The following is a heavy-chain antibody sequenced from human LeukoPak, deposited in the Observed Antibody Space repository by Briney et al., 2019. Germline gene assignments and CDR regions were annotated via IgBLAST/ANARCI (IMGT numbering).Heavy chain of an antibody. V-gene: IGHV1-18*01. CDR1: GYTFTTYG. CDR2: ISAYNGIT. D-gene: IGHD3-22*01. J-gene: IGHJ4*02. Sequence: ASVKVSCKASGYTFTTYGISWVRQAPGQGLEWMGWISAYNGITNYTQKLQGRVTMTTDTSTSTAYMELRSLRSDDTAVYYCARSYYYDSSGKFDYWGQGTLVTVSS. CDR3: ARSYYYDSSGKFDY.